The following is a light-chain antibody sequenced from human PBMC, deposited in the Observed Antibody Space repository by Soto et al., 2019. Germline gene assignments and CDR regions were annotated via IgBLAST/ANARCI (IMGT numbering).Light chain of an antibody. CDR1: SSNIGTNY. CDR2: ENN. CDR3: GTWDSSLSAGV. V-gene: IGLV1-51*01. J-gene: IGLJ1*01. Sequence: SVLTQPPSVSAAPGQKVTISCSGSSSNIGTNYVSWYQHLPGTAPKLLIYENNKRPSGIPDRFSGSKSGTSATLGITGLQTGDEADFYCGTWDSSLSAGVFGTGTKVTVL.